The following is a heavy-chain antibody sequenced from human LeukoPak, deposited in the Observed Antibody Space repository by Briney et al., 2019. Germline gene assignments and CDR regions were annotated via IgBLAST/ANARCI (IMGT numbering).Heavy chain of an antibody. CDR2: IYTSGST. Sequence: SETLSLTCTVSGGSVSSGTYYWTWIRQPAGKGLEWIGRIYTSGSTNFNPSLKSRVSISLDTSQNQFSLKMSTVTAADTAVYYCAREGAARNFDYWGQGILVTVSS. V-gene: IGHV4-61*02. CDR1: GGSVSSGTYY. D-gene: IGHD6-6*01. J-gene: IGHJ4*02. CDR3: AREGAARNFDY.